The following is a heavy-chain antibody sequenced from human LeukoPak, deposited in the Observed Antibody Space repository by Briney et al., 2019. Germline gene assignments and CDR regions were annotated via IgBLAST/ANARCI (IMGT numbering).Heavy chain of an antibody. Sequence: PSETLSLTCAVYGGSFSGYYWSWIRQPPGKGLEWIGEINHSGSTNYNPSLKSRVTISVDTSKNQFSLKLSSVTAADTAVYYCARGRSWIQLWLRETFGYWGQGTLVTVSS. CDR1: GGSFSGYY. J-gene: IGHJ4*02. CDR2: INHSGST. CDR3: ARGRSWIQLWLRETFGY. D-gene: IGHD5-18*01. V-gene: IGHV4-34*01.